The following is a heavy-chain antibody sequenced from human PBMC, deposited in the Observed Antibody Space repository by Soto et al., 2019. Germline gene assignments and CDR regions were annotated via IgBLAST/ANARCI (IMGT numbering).Heavy chain of an antibody. CDR2: MNPNSGNT. D-gene: IGHD3-3*01. V-gene: IGHV1-8*01. CDR1: GYTFTSYD. J-gene: IGHJ4*02. Sequence: ASVKVSCKASGYTFTSYDINWVRQATGQGLEWMGWMNPNSGNTGYAQKFQGRVTMTRNTSISTAYMELSSLRSEDTAVYYCARGTETYYDFWSGYYTGLAYFDYWGQGTLVTVSS. CDR3: ARGTETYYDFWSGYYTGLAYFDY.